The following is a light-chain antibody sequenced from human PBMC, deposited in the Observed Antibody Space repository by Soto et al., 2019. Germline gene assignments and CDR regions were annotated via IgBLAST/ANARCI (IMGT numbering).Light chain of an antibody. CDR2: DII. Sequence: QSVLTQPASVSGSPGQSITISCTGTSRDVGAFTSVFWYQQHPRKAPKLIIYDIIHRPSGVSDRFSGSKSVNTASLTISGLQPEDEATYHCSSYSRSTTLVVFGGGTKVTVL. CDR1: SRDVGAFTS. J-gene: IGLJ2*01. CDR3: SSYSRSTTLVV. V-gene: IGLV2-14*03.